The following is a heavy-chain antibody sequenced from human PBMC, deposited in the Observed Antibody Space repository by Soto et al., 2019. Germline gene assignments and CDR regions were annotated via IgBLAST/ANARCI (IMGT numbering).Heavy chain of an antibody. CDR3: ARDSGIGSGWSKGQTVDTGLFDL. CDR1: GGTFSSYA. CDR2: IIPIFGTA. D-gene: IGHD6-19*01. V-gene: IGHV1-69*06. J-gene: IGHJ2*01. Sequence: QVQLVQSGAEVKKPGSSVKVSCKASGGTFSSYAISWVRQAPGQGLEWMGGIIPIFGTANYAQKFQGRVTITADKSTSTAYMELSSLRSEDTAVYYCARDSGIGSGWSKGQTVDTGLFDLWGRGTLVTVSS.